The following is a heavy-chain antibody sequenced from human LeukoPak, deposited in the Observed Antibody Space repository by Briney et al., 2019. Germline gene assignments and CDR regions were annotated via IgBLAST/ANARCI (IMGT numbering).Heavy chain of an antibody. D-gene: IGHD2-2*01. J-gene: IGHJ3*02. V-gene: IGHV3-48*04. Sequence: PGGSLRLSCAASGFSFSSYSMNWVRQVPGKGLEWVSYISSSSSPIYYADSVKGRFTISRDNAKNSLYLQMNSLRAEDSAVYYCAKSAYCTSTSCLNGRGAFDIWGQGTMVTVSS. CDR3: AKSAYCTSTSCLNGRGAFDI. CDR2: ISSSSSPI. CDR1: GFSFSSYS.